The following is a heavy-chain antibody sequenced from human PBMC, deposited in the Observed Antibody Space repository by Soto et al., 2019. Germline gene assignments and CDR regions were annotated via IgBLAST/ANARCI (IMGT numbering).Heavy chain of an antibody. CDR2: FYNSGSV. D-gene: IGHD4-4*01. CDR1: GGSISSGGYY. J-gene: IGHJ6*02. Sequence: PSETLSLTCTVSGGSISSGGYYWSWIRQHPGKGLEWVGYFYNSGSVFYNPSLKSRVTISVDTSKNQFSLKLISVTAADTPVYYCARGAVTNLYYYYYGMDVWGQGTTVTVSS. CDR3: ARGAVTNLYYYYYGMDV. V-gene: IGHV4-31*03.